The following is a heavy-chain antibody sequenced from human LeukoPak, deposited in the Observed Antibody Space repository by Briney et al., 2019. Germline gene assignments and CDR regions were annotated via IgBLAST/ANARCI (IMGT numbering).Heavy chain of an antibody. CDR1: GGSISSYY. D-gene: IGHD1-26*01. V-gene: IGHV4-59*01. CDR3: ARVPLRSGIKWFDP. CDR2: IYYSGST. Sequence: PSETLSLTCTVSGGSISSYYWSWIRQPPGKGLEWIGYIYYSGSTNYNPSLKSRVTISVDTSKNQFSLKLSSVTAADTAVYYCARVPLRSGIKWFDPWGQGTLVTVPS. J-gene: IGHJ5*02.